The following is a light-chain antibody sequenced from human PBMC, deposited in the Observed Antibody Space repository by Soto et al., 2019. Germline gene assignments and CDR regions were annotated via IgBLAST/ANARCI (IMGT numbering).Light chain of an antibody. CDR3: QQYHNLPIT. J-gene: IGKJ5*01. V-gene: IGKV1-33*01. Sequence: DIQLTQSPSSLSASLGDRVTITCQASQDIDNFLNWYQHKPGAAPKLLIYDASTLAPGVPSRFSGTESGTDFTFTISSLQPEDIATYYCQQYHNLPITFGPGTRLDIK. CDR1: QDIDNF. CDR2: DAS.